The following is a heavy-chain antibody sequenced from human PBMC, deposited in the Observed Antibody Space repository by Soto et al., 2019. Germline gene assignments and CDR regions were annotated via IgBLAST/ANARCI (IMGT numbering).Heavy chain of an antibody. CDR3: ARGRWQKYCGNRYCFTFSS. J-gene: IGHJ5*02. D-gene: IGHD2-21*01. V-gene: IGHV3-30*03. Sequence: QVQLVESGGGVVQPGRSLRLSCTASGFSLSDYGMHWVRQAPGKGLEWVAFISFDGGDTYYADSLRGRFTVSRDNSKSTLYLQVNIRSDDDTAVFYCARGRWQKYCGNRYCFTFSSWGQGTLVTVS. CDR2: ISFDGGDT. CDR1: GFSLSDYG.